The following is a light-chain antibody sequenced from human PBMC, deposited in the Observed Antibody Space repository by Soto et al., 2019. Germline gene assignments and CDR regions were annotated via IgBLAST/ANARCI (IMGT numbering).Light chain of an antibody. CDR3: PQGYRPPPT. V-gene: IGKV1-39*01. CDR1: QIIGSH. Sequence: DIQMTQSPSSLSASVGERVTITCRASQIIGSHLHWYQPRPGKAPKLLIYAASSLQSGVPSSLSGSGSGRDLTLTISSLQPEDFATYYYPQGYRPPPTFGQGTTVEI. CDR2: AAS. J-gene: IGKJ1*01.